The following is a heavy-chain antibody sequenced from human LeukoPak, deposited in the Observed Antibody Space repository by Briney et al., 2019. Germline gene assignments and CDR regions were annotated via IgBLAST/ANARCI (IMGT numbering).Heavy chain of an antibody. CDR3: TRGLVRGVLGDNWFDP. D-gene: IGHD3-10*01. J-gene: IGHJ5*02. CDR1: GGSISSYY. V-gene: IGHV4-4*07. Sequence: PSETLSLTCTVSGGSISSYYWSWIRQPAGKGLEWIGRIYTSGSTNYNPSLKSRVTMSVDTSKNQFSLKLSSVTAADTAVYYCTRGLVRGVLGDNWFDPWGQGTLVTVSS. CDR2: IYTSGST.